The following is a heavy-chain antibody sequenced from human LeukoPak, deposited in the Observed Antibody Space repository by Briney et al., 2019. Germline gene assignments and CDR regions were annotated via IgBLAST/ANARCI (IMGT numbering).Heavy chain of an antibody. D-gene: IGHD3-22*01. CDR3: ARAKRYYDSSGYYYLDY. V-gene: IGHV4-59*12. CDR1: GGSISSYY. Sequence: SETLSLTCTVSGGSISSYYWSWIRQPPGKGLEWIGYIYYSGSTYYNPSLKSRVTISVDTSKNQFSLKLSSVTAADTAVYYCARAKRYYDSSGYYYLDYWGQGTLVTVSS. CDR2: IYYSGST. J-gene: IGHJ4*02.